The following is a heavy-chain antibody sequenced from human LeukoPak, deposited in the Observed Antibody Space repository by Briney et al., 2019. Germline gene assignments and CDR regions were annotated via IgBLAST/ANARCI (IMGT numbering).Heavy chain of an antibody. CDR2: ISASGDTI. Sequence: GSLRLSCAASGFTFRNYYMTWIRQAPGKGLEWVSYISASGDTIYYGDSVRGRFTISRDNAKNSLYLDMNTLKAEDTAVYYCARDPSWEILSYFDYWGQGTLVTVSS. D-gene: IGHD1-26*01. V-gene: IGHV3-11*04. J-gene: IGHJ4*02. CDR1: GFTFRNYY. CDR3: ARDPSWEILSYFDY.